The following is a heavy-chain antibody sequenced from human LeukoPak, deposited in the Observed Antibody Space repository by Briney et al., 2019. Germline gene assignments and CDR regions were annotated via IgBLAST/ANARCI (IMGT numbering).Heavy chain of an antibody. D-gene: IGHD3-10*01. CDR3: AREMGRYYGSGSYYNANYYYYGMDV. V-gene: IGHV3-21*01. Sequence: GGSLRLSCAASGFTFSSYSVNWVRQAPGKGLEWVSSISSSSSYIYYADSVKGRFTISRDNAKNSLYLQMNSLRAEDTAVYYCAREMGRYYGSGSYYNANYYYYGMDVWGQGTTVTVSS. CDR2: ISSSSSYI. CDR1: GFTFSSYS. J-gene: IGHJ6*02.